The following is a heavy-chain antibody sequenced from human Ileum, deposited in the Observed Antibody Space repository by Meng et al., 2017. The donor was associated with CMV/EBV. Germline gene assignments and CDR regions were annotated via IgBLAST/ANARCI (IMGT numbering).Heavy chain of an antibody. CDR3: ATEYSASPGWFDP. CDR2: IYYSGST. V-gene: IGHV4-30-4*08. D-gene: IGHD5-12*01. Sequence: QVRLEESGPGPVKPSQTLVLICTVSGDSISSGDFYWTWIRQSPGKGPEWIGYIYYSGSTYYNPSLKSRLTIALDTSKNQFSLRLTSVTDADTGVYYCATEYSASPGWFDPWGQGILVTVSS. CDR1: GDSISSGDFY. J-gene: IGHJ5*02.